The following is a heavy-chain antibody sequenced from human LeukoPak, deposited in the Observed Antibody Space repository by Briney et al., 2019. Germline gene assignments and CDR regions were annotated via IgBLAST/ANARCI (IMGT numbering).Heavy chain of an antibody. CDR2: ISAYNGNT. CDR1: GYTFSNYG. J-gene: IGHJ3*02. Sequence: GASVKVSCKASGYTFSNYGISWVRQAPGQGLEWMGWISAYNGNTNYAQKVQGRVTMTTDTSTSTAYMDLRSLRSDDTAVYYRARGSDAIDIWGQGTMVTVSS. V-gene: IGHV1-18*01. CDR3: ARGSDAIDI.